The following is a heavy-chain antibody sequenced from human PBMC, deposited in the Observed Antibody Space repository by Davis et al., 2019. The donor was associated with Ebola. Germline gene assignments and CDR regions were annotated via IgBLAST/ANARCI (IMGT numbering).Heavy chain of an antibody. V-gene: IGHV4-39*01. CDR3: ARHPIPYYFDY. J-gene: IGHJ4*02. Sequence: SETLSLTCTVSGGSINRDTQFWGWIRQPPGKGLEWIGEINHSGSTNYNPSLKSRVTISVDTSKNQFSLKLSSVTAADTAVYYCARHPIPYYFDYWGQGTLVTVSS. CDR1: GGSINRDTQF. CDR2: INHSGST.